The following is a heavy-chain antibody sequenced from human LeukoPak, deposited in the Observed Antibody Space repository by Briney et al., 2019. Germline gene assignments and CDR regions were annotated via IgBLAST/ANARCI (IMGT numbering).Heavy chain of an antibody. D-gene: IGHD3-3*01. CDR2: ISGSGGST. CDR1: GFTFSSYA. J-gene: IGHJ4*02. Sequence: GGSLRLSCAASGFTFSSYAMSWVRQAPGKGLEWASAISGSGGSTYYADSVKGRFTISRDNSKNTLYLQMNSLRAEDTAVYYCAKDSTIFGVVTHFDYWGQGTLVTVSS. V-gene: IGHV3-23*01. CDR3: AKDSTIFGVVTHFDY.